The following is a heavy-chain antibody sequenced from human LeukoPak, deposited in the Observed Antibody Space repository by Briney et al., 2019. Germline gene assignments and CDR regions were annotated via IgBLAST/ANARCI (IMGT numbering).Heavy chain of an antibody. J-gene: IGHJ4*02. CDR1: GFTFSSYE. D-gene: IGHD1-1*01. V-gene: IGHV3-48*03. CDR2: ISSSGSTI. CDR3: AKATGTLGN. Sequence: GGSLRLSCAASGFTFSSYEMNWVRQAPGKGLEWVSYISSSGSTIYYADSVKGRFTISRDNSKNTLYLQMNSLTAEDTAIYYCAKATGTLGNWGQGTLVTVSS.